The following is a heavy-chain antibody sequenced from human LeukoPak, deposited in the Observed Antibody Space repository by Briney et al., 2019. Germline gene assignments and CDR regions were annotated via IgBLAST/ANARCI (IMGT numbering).Heavy chain of an antibody. Sequence: PSETLSLTCAVSGYSISSGYYWGWIRQPPGKGLEWIGSIYHSGSTYYNPSLKSRVTISVDTSKNQFSLKLSSVTAADTAVYYCARGIAAAGLYYYYYMDVWGKGTTVTVSS. CDR2: IYHSGST. CDR3: ARGIAAAGLYYYYYMDV. J-gene: IGHJ6*03. V-gene: IGHV4-38-2*01. CDR1: GYSISSGYY. D-gene: IGHD6-13*01.